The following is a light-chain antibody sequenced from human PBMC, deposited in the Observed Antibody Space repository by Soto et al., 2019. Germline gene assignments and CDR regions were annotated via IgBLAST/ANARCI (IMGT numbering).Light chain of an antibody. Sequence: LQMTQSPSTLSASVGDRVTITCRASQGIVRWLAWYQQKPGKAPKLLIYDASSLESGVPSRFRGSGSGTEFTITISSLQPEDCETYYCQQLNSYPLTFGGGTKVDIK. CDR2: DAS. V-gene: IGKV1-5*01. J-gene: IGKJ4*01. CDR3: QQLNSYPLT. CDR1: QGIVRW.